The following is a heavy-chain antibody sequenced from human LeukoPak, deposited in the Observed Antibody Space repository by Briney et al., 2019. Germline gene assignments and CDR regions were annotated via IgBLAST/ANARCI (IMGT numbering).Heavy chain of an antibody. V-gene: IGHV1-8*03. D-gene: IGHD3-16*02. Sequence: GASVKVSCKASGYTFTSYDIHWVRQATGQGPEWMGWMNPNSGNTGYAQKFRGRVSITRNTSISTAYMELSSLVSEDTAVYYCARLGELSSDDYWGQGTLVTVSS. CDR2: MNPNSGNT. CDR1: GYTFTSYD. CDR3: ARLGELSSDDY. J-gene: IGHJ4*02.